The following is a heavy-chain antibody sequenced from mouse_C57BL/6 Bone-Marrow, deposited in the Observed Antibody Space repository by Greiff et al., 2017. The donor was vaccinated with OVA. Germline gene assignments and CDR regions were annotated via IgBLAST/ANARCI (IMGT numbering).Heavy chain of an antibody. V-gene: IGHV1-52*01. CDR3: ARSHYAMDY. Sequence: VQLQQPGAELVRPGSSVKLSCKASGYTFTSYWMHWVKQRPIQGLEWIGDIDPSDSETHYNQKFKDKATLTVDKSSSTAYMQLSSLTSEDSAVYYCARSHYAMDYWGQGTSVTVSS. CDR1: GYTFTSYW. CDR2: IDPSDSET. J-gene: IGHJ4*01.